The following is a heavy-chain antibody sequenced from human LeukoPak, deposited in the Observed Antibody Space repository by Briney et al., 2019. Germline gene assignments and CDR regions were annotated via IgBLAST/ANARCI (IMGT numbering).Heavy chain of an antibody. CDR3: ARDRIAVAGYYFDY. Sequence: GASVKVSCKASGYTFTGYYMHWVRQAPGQGLEWMGWINPNSGGTNYAQKFQGRVTMTRDTSISTAYMDLSRLRSDDTAVYYCARDRIAVAGYYFDYWGQGTLVTVSS. J-gene: IGHJ4*02. D-gene: IGHD6-19*01. V-gene: IGHV1-2*02. CDR1: GYTFTGYY. CDR2: INPNSGGT.